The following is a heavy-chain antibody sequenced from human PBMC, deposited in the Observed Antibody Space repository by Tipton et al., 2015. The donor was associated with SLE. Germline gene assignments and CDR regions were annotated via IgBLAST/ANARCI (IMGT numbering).Heavy chain of an antibody. V-gene: IGHV3-9*01. CDR2: ISWNSGSI. CDR3: ARRHGNLYYFDC. D-gene: IGHD4-23*01. J-gene: IGHJ4*02. Sequence: SLRLSCAASGFTFDDYAMHWVRQAPGKGLEWVSGISWNSGSIGYADSVKGRFTISRDNAKNSLYLQMNSLRAEDTALYYCARRHGNLYYFDCWGQGTLVTVSS. CDR1: GFTFDDYA.